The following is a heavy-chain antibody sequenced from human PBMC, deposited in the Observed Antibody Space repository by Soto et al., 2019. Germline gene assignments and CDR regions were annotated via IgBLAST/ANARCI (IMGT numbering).Heavy chain of an antibody. V-gene: IGHV3-23*01. CDR1: GFTFSSYA. J-gene: IGHJ6*02. CDR3: AKADDFWSGYHIYYYYGMDV. Sequence: PGGSLRLSCAASGFTFSSYAMSWVRQAPGKGLEWVSGISGSGGRTYYADSVKGRFTISRDNSKHTLYLQMNSLRAEGTAVYYCAKADDFWSGYHIYYYYGMDVWGQGTTVTVSS. CDR2: ISGSGGRT. D-gene: IGHD3-3*01.